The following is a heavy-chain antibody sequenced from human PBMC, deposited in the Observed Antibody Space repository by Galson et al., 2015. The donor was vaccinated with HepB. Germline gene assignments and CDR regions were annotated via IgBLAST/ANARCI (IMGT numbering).Heavy chain of an antibody. D-gene: IGHD5-18*01. V-gene: IGHV3-21*01. CDR1: GFTFSSYS. J-gene: IGHJ4*02. CDR2: ISSSSSYI. CDR3: AKEPGGYSYARGYFDY. Sequence: SLRLSCAASGFTFSSYSMNWVRQAPGKGLEWVSSISSSSSYIYYADSVKGRFTISRDNAKNSLYLQMNSLRAEDTAVYYCAKEPGGYSYARGYFDYWGQGTLVTVSS.